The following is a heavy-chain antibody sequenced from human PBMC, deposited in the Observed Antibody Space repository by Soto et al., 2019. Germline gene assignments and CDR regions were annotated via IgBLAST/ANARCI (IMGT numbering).Heavy chain of an antibody. V-gene: IGHV4-59*01. CDR1: GGAISSYY. Sequence: QVQLQESGPGLVKPSETLSLTCTVSGGAISSYYWSWIRQPPGKGLEWIGYMYYSGSTKYNPSLKSRVTISIDTSKIQFSLKLSSVTAAHTAVYYCARDTLSRFGSGYYIGGNYYYGMDVWGQGTTVTVSS. CDR2: MYYSGST. J-gene: IGHJ6*02. CDR3: ARDTLSRFGSGYYIGGNYYYGMDV. D-gene: IGHD3-3*01.